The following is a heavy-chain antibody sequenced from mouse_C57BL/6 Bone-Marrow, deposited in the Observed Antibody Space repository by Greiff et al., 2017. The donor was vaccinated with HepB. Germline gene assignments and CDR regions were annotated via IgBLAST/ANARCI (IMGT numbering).Heavy chain of an antibody. CDR1: EYEFPSHD. CDR2: INSDGGST. V-gene: IGHV5-2*01. D-gene: IGHD2-1*01. CDR3: ARQVYGNYPFSFDY. J-gene: IGHJ2*01. Sequence: EVKVVESGGGLVQPGESLKLSCESNEYEFPSHDMSWVRKTPEKRLELVAAINSDGGSTYYPDTMERRFIISRDNTKKTLYLQMSSLRSEDTALYYCARQVYGNYPFSFDYWGQGTTLTVSS.